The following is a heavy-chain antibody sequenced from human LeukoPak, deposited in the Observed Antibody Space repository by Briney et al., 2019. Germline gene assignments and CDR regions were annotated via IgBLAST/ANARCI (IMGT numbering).Heavy chain of an antibody. CDR2: INAGNGNT. D-gene: IGHD6-6*01. CDR3: AREELVERLLAY. CDR1: GYTFTSYA. V-gene: IGHV1-3*01. Sequence: ASVKVSCKASGYTFTSYAMHWVRQAPGQRLEWMGWINAGNGNTKYSQKFQGRVTITRDTSASTAYVELGSLRSGDTAVYYCAREELVERLLAYWGQGTLVTVSS. J-gene: IGHJ4*02.